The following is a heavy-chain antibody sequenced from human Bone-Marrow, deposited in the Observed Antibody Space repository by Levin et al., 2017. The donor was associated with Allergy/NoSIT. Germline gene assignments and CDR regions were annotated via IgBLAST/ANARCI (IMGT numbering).Heavy chain of an antibody. V-gene: IGHV3-7*01. CDR3: ARVSYSSSIFDY. J-gene: IGHJ4*02. D-gene: IGHD6-6*01. CDR2: IKQDGSEK. Sequence: SCAASGFTFSSYWMSWVRQAPGKGLEWVANIKQDGSEKYYVDSVKGRFTISRDNAKNSLYLQMNSLRAEDTAVYYCARVSYSSSIFDYWGQGTLVTVSS. CDR1: GFTFSSYW.